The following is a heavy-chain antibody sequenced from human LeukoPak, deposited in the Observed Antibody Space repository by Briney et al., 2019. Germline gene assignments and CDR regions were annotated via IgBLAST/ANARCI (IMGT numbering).Heavy chain of an antibody. CDR2: ISYDGSNK. CDR3: AREVGDSWSGYRYYYYMDV. V-gene: IGHV3-30*04. Sequence: PGGSLRLSCAASGFTFSSYAMHWVRQAPGKGLEWVAVISYDGSNKYYADSVKGRFTISRDNSKNTLYLQMNSLRAEDTAVYYCAREVGDSWSGYRYYYYMDVWGKGTTVTVSS. D-gene: IGHD3-3*01. J-gene: IGHJ6*03. CDR1: GFTFSSYA.